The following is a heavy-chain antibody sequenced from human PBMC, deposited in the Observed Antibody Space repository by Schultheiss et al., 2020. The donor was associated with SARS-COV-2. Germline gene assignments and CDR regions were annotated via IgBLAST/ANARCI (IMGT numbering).Heavy chain of an antibody. D-gene: IGHD2-2*02. J-gene: IGHJ6*03. CDR1: GFTFSSYS. CDR2: ISSSSSYI. V-gene: IGHV3-21*01. CDR3: ATDIVVVPAAIILYYMDV. Sequence: GGSLRLSCAASGFTFSSYSMNWVRQAPGKGLEWVSSISSSSSYIYYADSVKGRFTISRDNAKNSLYLQMNSLRAEDTAVYYCATDIVVVPAAIILYYMDVWGKGTTLTVAS.